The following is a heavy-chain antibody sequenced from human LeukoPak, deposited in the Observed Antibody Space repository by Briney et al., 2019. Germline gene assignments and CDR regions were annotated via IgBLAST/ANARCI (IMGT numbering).Heavy chain of an antibody. Sequence: GSLRLSCAASGFTVSSNYMSWVRQAPGKGLEWVSAISGSGGSTYYADSVKGRFTISRDNSKNTLYLQMNSLRAEDTAVYYCAKDGTGTTNDYWGQGTLVTVSS. V-gene: IGHV3-23*01. CDR1: GFTVSSNY. J-gene: IGHJ4*02. CDR3: AKDGTGTTNDY. D-gene: IGHD1-1*01. CDR2: ISGSGGST.